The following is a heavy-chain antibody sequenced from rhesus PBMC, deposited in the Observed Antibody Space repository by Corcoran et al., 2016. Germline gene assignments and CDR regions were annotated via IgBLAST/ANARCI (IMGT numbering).Heavy chain of an antibody. D-gene: IGHD3-3*01. CDR2: INGNSGST. Sequence: QVQLQESGPGLVKPSETLSLTCAVSGGSFSSYWWSWIRQPPGKGLEWIGEINGNSGSTNYHPSLKMRVTMSKDAAKNQFSLKLSSVTAADTAVYYCASPRTVGQIDYWGQGVLVTVSS. CDR3: ASPRTVGQIDY. CDR1: GGSFSSYW. V-gene: IGHV4-80*01. J-gene: IGHJ4*01.